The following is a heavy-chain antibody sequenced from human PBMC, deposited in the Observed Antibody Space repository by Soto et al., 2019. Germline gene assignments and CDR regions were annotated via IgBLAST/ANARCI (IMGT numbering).Heavy chain of an antibody. Sequence: QAQLVQSGAEVKKPGASVNISCKASGYTFTNYGFIWVRQAPGHGLEWVGWISPYNGKTEYAPNLQGRVTMTRDTPTSTAYMELRSLRSYDTAVYYCARDISGSNCCDAFDIWGQGKMVTVSS. J-gene: IGHJ3*02. CDR2: ISPYNGKT. V-gene: IGHV1-18*01. CDR1: GYTFTNYG. CDR3: ARDISGSNCCDAFDI. D-gene: IGHD4-4*01.